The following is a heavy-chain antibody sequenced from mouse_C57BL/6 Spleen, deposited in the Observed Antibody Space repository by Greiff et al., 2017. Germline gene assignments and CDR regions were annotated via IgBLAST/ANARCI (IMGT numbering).Heavy chain of an antibody. CDR3: ARKIYYDYEGFAY. CDR1: GYTFTSYW. Sequence: QVQLQQSGTELVKPGASVKLSCKASGYTFTSYWMHWVKQRPGQGLEWIGNINPSNGGTNSNEKFKSKATLAVDKSSSTAYMQLSSLTSEDSAVYYCARKIYYDYEGFAYWGQGTLVTVSA. J-gene: IGHJ3*01. CDR2: INPSNGGT. V-gene: IGHV1-53*01. D-gene: IGHD2-4*01.